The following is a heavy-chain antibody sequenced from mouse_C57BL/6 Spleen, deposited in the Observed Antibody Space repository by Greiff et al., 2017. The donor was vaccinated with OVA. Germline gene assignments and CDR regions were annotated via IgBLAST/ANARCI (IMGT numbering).Heavy chain of an antibody. V-gene: IGHV1-55*01. Sequence: QVQLKQPGAELVKPGASVKMSCKASGYTFTSYWITWVKQRPGQGLEWIGDIYPGSGSTNYNEKFKSKATLTVDTSSSTAYMQLSSLTSEDSAVYYGARGWLLRGGAMDYWGQGTSVTVSS. D-gene: IGHD2-3*01. CDR1: GYTFTSYW. J-gene: IGHJ4*01. CDR3: ARGWLLRGGAMDY. CDR2: IYPGSGST.